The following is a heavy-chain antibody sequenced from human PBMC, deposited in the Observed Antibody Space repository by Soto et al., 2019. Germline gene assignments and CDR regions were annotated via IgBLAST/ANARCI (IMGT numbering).Heavy chain of an antibody. D-gene: IGHD3-9*01. CDR2: IRGDGGQT. Sequence: GGSLRLSCTASGFTFTSYGMGWVRQAPGKGLQWVSTIRGDGGQTHYTDSVKGRFSTPRDNSKNTVYLQMDSLRAEDTAMYFCARDVGLDSDDFFAYWGQGTQVTVSS. V-gene: IGHV3-23*01. CDR1: GFTFTSYG. CDR3: ARDVGLDSDDFFAY. J-gene: IGHJ4*02.